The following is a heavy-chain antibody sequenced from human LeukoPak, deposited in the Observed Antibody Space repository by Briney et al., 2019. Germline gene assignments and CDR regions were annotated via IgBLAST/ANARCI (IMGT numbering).Heavy chain of an antibody. V-gene: IGHV4-39*01. CDR1: GGSISSSSYY. Sequence: PSETLSLTCTVSGGSISSSSYYWGWIRQPPGKGLEWIGSIYSSGSTYYNPSLKSRVTISVNTSKNQFSLKLSSVTAADTAVYYCARHCRQDDAFDIWGQGTMVTVSS. CDR3: ARHCRQDDAFDI. J-gene: IGHJ3*02. CDR2: IYSSGST.